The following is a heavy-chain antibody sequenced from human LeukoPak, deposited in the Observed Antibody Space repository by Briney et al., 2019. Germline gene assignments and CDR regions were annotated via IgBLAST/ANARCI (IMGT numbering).Heavy chain of an antibody. D-gene: IGHD3-9*01. Sequence: GGSLRLSCAASGFTVNSNYMSWVRQAPGKGLEWVSIIYSGGSTHYGDSVKGRFTISRDNSKNTLYLQMNSLRAEDTAVYYCARANYEILTGYLYSDYWGQGTLVTVSS. CDR1: GFTVNSNY. CDR2: IYSGGST. CDR3: ARANYEILTGYLYSDY. V-gene: IGHV3-66*01. J-gene: IGHJ4*02.